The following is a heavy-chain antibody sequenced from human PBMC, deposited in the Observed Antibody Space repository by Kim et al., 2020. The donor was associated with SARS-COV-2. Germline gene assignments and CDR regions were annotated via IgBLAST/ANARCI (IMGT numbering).Heavy chain of an antibody. CDR2: ISGSGGST. J-gene: IGHJ6*02. D-gene: IGHD6-6*01. V-gene: IGHV3-23*01. Sequence: GGSLRLSCAASGFTFSSYAMSWVRQAPGKGLEWVSAISGSGGSTYYADSVKGRFTISRDNSKNTLYLQMNSLRAEDTAVYYCARIAARRLDYYYDMDVWGQGTTVTVSS. CDR1: GFTFSSYA. CDR3: ARIAARRLDYYYDMDV.